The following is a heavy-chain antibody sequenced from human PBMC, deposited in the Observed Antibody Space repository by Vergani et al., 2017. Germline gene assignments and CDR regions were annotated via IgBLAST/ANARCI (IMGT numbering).Heavy chain of an antibody. J-gene: IGHJ5*02. V-gene: IGHV1-69*08. D-gene: IGHD7-27*01. CDR2: IIPILGIA. Sequence: QVQLVQSGAEVKKPGSSVKVSCKASGGTFSSYTISWVRQAPGQGLEWMGRIIPILGIANYAQKFQGRVTITADKSTSTAYMELSSLRSEDTAVYYCAREELGIVSWFDPWGQGTLVTVSS. CDR3: AREELGIVSWFDP. CDR1: GGTFSSYT.